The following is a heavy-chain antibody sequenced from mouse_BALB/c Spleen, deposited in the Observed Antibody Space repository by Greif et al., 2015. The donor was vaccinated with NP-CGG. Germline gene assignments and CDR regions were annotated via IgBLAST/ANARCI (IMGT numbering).Heavy chain of an antibody. CDR3: ARDGNYD. J-gene: IGHJ2*01. V-gene: IGHV2-9*02. CDR1: GFSLTSSG. CDR2: ILAGGSP. D-gene: IGHD2-1*01. Sequence: VQLQHSGPVLVAPSQSLSLTCTVSGFSLTSSGLHWVRQPPGKGLEWLGVILAGGSPNYNSSLISLLSISKDNSKSQVFLKMNSLQTDDTARYYCARDGNYDWGQGTTLTVSS.